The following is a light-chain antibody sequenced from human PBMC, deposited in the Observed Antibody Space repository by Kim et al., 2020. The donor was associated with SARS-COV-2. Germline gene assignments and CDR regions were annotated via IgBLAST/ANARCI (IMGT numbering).Light chain of an antibody. CDR2: GAS. CDR3: QQRGNRLT. Sequence: EIVLTQSPATLSLSPGERATLSCRASQSVNNYLAWYQQKPGQAPRLLIYGASNRATGIPARFSGSGSGTDFTLTISSLEPEDVAVYFCQQRGNRLTFGGGTKVDIK. V-gene: IGKV3-11*01. CDR1: QSVNNY. J-gene: IGKJ4*01.